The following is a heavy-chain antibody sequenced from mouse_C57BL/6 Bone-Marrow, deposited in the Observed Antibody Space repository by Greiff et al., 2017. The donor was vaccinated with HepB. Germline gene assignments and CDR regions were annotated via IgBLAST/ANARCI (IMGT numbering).Heavy chain of an antibody. V-gene: IGHV14-4*01. CDR2: IDPENGDP. J-gene: IGHJ3*01. CDR1: GFNIKDDY. Sequence: VQLKESGAELVRPGASVKLSCTASGFNIKDDYMHGVKQRPEQGLEWIGWIDPENGDPEYASKFQGKATITADTSSNTAYLQLSSLTSEDTAVYYCTALWFAYWGQGTLVTVSA. CDR3: TALWFAY.